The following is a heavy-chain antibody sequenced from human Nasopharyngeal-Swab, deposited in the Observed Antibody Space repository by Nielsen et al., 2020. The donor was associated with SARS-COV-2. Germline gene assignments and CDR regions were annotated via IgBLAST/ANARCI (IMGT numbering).Heavy chain of an antibody. CDR1: GGSISSYY. Sequence: SETLSLTCTVSGGSISSYYWSWIRQPPGKGLEWIGYIYYSGSTNYNPSLKSRVTISVDTSKNQFYLKLSSVTAADTAVYYCARILTIFGVVASYYFDYWGQGTLVTVSS. J-gene: IGHJ4*01. CDR3: ARILTIFGVVASYYFDY. D-gene: IGHD3-3*01. CDR2: IYYSGST. V-gene: IGHV4-59*01.